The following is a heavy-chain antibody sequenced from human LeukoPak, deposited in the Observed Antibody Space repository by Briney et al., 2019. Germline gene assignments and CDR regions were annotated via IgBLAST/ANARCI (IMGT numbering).Heavy chain of an antibody. CDR1: GYNFSNYW. V-gene: IGHV5-51*02. D-gene: IGHD6-19*01. CDR2: IYPGDSDT. Sequence: GGALKIPCKGSGYNFSNYWTAWVRQMPGEGVEWMGIIYPGDSDTRYSPSFQGQVTISADKPISTAYLQWSRLKASDTAMYYCAGAIGGWSPEEYFQHWGQGTLVTVSS. J-gene: IGHJ1*01. CDR3: AGAIGGWSPEEYFQH.